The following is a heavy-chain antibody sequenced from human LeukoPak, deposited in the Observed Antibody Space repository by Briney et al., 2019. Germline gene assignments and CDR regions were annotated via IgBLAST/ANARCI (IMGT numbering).Heavy chain of an antibody. Sequence: PGGSLRLSCAASGSIFSNYWMLWVRQAPGKGLVSVSRISSDGTSTTYADSVKGRFTVSRDNAKNTLYLQMNSLRADDTAVYYCARDDSNGVDYWGQGTLVTVSS. CDR2: ISSDGTST. D-gene: IGHD6-19*01. CDR3: ARDDSNGVDY. V-gene: IGHV3-74*01. CDR1: GSIFSNYW. J-gene: IGHJ4*02.